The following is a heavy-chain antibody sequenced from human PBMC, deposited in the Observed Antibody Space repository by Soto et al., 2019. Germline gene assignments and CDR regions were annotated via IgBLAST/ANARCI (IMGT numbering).Heavy chain of an antibody. J-gene: IGHJ6*02. CDR2: IYPGDSDT. CDR3: ARLGRYFDWLFPYGMDV. Sequence: PGESLKISCKGSGYSFTSYWIGWVRQMPGKGLEWMGIIYPGDSDTRYSPSFQGQVTISADKSISTAYLQWSSLKASDTAMYYCARLGRYFDWLFPYGMDVWGQATTVSVSS. CDR1: GYSFTSYW. V-gene: IGHV5-51*01. D-gene: IGHD3-9*01.